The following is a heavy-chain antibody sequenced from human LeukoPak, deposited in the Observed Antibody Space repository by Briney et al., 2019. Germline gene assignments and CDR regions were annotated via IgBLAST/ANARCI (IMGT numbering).Heavy chain of an antibody. V-gene: IGHV3-30*03. D-gene: IGHD4-23*01. CDR3: ARAYYYGGNPRYFDY. CDR2: ISYDGSNK. J-gene: IGHJ4*02. Sequence: GRSLRLSCAASGFSFSSYGMHWVRQAPGKGLEWVAVISYDGSNKDFADSLKGRFTISRDNSKSTLYLQMNSLRAEDTAVYYCARAYYYGGNPRYFDYWGQGTLVTVSS. CDR1: GFSFSSYG.